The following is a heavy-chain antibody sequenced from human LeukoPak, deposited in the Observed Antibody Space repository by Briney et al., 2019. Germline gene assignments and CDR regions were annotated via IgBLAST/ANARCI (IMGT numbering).Heavy chain of an antibody. Sequence: GGSLRLSCAASGFTFSSYGMHWVRQAPGKGLEYVSAISSNGGSTYYANSVKGRFTISRDNAKNSLYLQMNSLRAEDTAVYYCARDRSGSWGSDYWGQGTLVTVSS. CDR3: ARDRSGSWGSDY. CDR1: GFTFSSYG. D-gene: IGHD3-3*01. J-gene: IGHJ4*02. V-gene: IGHV3-64*01. CDR2: ISSNGGST.